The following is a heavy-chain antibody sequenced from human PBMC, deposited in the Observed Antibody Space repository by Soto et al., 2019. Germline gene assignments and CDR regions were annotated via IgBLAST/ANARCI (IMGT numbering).Heavy chain of an antibody. CDR3: ASGLEGTVTVRGAFCV. V-gene: IGHV4-31*03. CDR2: ISYSGFT. CDR1: GGSIRNDNFY. D-gene: IGHD2-21*02. J-gene: IGHJ3*01. Sequence: QVQLQESGQRLVKPSQTLSLTCTVSGGSIRNDNFYWSYLRQRPGKGLEWIGYISYSGFTFYHPYLKIRVVLSVDPSNNQFSMVLNSVIAADTAVYYCASGLEGTVTVRGAFCVWGRGTLVTGSS.